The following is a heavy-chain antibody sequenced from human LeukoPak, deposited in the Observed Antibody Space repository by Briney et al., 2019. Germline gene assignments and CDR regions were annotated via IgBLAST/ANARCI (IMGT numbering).Heavy chain of an antibody. D-gene: IGHD3-22*01. Sequence: SETLSLTCTVSRGSISSYYCSWIRHPPGNGLEWIGYSHYTGRTNYNPSLKSRVTISVDTSKSQFSLKLDSVTAADTAVYYCASSGYLPQTFDYWGQGALVTVSS. V-gene: IGHV4-59*01. CDR1: RGSISSYY. CDR3: ASSGYLPQTFDY. CDR2: SHYTGRT. J-gene: IGHJ4*02.